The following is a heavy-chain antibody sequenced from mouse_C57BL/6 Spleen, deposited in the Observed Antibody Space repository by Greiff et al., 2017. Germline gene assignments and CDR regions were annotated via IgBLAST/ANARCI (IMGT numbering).Heavy chain of an antibody. CDR2: IRSKSSNYAT. Sequence: EVKVVESGGGLVQPKGSLKLSCAASGFTFNTYAMHWVRQAPGKGLEWVARIRSKSSNYATYYADSVKARFTISREDSKSMLYRQMSNLKTEDTARYYGVRDGYYLFDYWGQGTTLTVSS. CDR1: GFTFNTYA. CDR3: VRDGYYLFDY. J-gene: IGHJ2*01. D-gene: IGHD2-3*01. V-gene: IGHV10-3*01.